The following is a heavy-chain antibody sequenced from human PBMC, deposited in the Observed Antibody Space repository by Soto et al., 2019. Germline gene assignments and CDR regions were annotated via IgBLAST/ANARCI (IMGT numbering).Heavy chain of an antibody. CDR2: ISAYNGNT. V-gene: IGHV1-18*01. Sequence: GASVKVCCKASGYRFASYGISWPRQSPEQGLEWMGWISAYNGNTNYAQKLQGRVTMTTDTSTSTAYMELRSLRSDDTAVYYCARVHGSGSYYYGMGVWGQGTTVTVSS. CDR3: ARVHGSGSYYYGMGV. J-gene: IGHJ6*02. CDR1: GYRFASYG. D-gene: IGHD3-10*01.